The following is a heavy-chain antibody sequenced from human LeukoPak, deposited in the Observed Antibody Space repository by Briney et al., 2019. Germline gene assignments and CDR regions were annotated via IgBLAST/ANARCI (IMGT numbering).Heavy chain of an antibody. D-gene: IGHD1-26*01. CDR2: INPNSGGT. CDR1: GYTSTGYY. J-gene: IGHJ4*02. V-gene: IGHV1-2*02. CDR3: ARDRKVGATGEFDY. Sequence: ASVKVSCKASGYTSTGYYMHWVRQAPGQGLEWMGWINPNSGGTNYAQKFQGRVTMTRDTSISTAYMELSRLRSDDTAVYYCARDRKVGATGEFDYWGQGTLVTVSS.